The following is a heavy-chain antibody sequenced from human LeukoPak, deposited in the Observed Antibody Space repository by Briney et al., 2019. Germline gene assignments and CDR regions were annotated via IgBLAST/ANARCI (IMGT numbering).Heavy chain of an antibody. CDR3: ARSRSVSNYKGMDV. Sequence: GGSLRLSWPASGFTFSDDSMSWVRQAPGKGLEWVSSISSSSDYIYYADSVRGRFTISRDNARNSLYLQMNSLRAEDTAVYYCARSRSVSNYKGMDVWGQGTTVTVSS. CDR1: GFTFSDDS. J-gene: IGHJ6*02. V-gene: IGHV3-21*01. CDR2: ISSSSDYI. D-gene: IGHD5/OR15-5a*01.